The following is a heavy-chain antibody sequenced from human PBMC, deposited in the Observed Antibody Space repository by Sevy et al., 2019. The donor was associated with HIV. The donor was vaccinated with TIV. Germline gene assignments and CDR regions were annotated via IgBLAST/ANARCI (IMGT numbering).Heavy chain of an antibody. V-gene: IGHV3-23*01. CDR3: AKRNGAIAAAGLDYFDY. CDR1: GFTFSSYA. D-gene: IGHD6-13*01. J-gene: IGHJ4*02. Sequence: GGSLRLSCAASGFTFSSYAMSWVRQAPGKGLEWVSAISDSGGSTYYADSVKGRFTISRDNSKNTLYLQMNSLRAEDTAVYYCAKRNGAIAAAGLDYFDYWGQGTLVTVSS. CDR2: ISDSGGST.